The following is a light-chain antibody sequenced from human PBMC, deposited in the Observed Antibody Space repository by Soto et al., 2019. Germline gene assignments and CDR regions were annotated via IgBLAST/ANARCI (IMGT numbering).Light chain of an antibody. J-gene: IGKJ1*01. V-gene: IGKV3-15*01. Sequence: EIVMTQSPATLSVSPGESATLSCRASQSVSSNLAWYQQKPGQAPRLLIYATSVRATGIPARFSGSGSETEFTLTISSLQSEDFAIYYCQQYNNWPRTFGQGTKVELK. CDR2: ATS. CDR1: QSVSSN. CDR3: QQYNNWPRT.